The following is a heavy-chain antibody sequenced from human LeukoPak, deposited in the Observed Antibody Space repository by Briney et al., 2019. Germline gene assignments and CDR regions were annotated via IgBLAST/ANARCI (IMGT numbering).Heavy chain of an antibody. CDR1: GFIFSSYA. J-gene: IGHJ6*02. D-gene: IGHD6-6*01. Sequence: PGGSLRLSCAASGFIFSSYAMSWVRQAPGKGLEWVSAISGSGGSTYYADSVKGRFTISRDNSKNTLYLQMNSLRAEDTAVYYCAKSIAARPLYYYGMDVWGQGTTVTVSS. CDR3: AKSIAARPLYYYGMDV. V-gene: IGHV3-23*01. CDR2: ISGSGGST.